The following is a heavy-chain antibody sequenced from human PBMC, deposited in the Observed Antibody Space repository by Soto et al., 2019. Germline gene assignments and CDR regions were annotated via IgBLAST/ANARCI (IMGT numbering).Heavy chain of an antibody. V-gene: IGHV3-30*18. J-gene: IGHJ4*02. Sequence: PEGSLRLSCAASGFTFSSYFMHWVRQAPGKGLEWVALVSYDGSNKNYAASVKGRFAISRDNSKNTLYLQMNMLRTEDAAVYYCAKDLGYCSGGSCYSEGYFDSWGQGA. CDR1: GFTFSSYF. CDR3: AKDLGYCSGGSCYSEGYFDS. CDR2: VSYDGSNK. D-gene: IGHD2-15*01.